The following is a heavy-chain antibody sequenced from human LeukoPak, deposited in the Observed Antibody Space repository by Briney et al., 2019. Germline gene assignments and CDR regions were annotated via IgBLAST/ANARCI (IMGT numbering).Heavy chain of an antibody. J-gene: IGHJ4*02. D-gene: IGHD2-8*01. CDR2: VYYSGNT. CDR3: ARVGNGYFDD. Sequence: WETLSLTCIVSGGAISSYYWSWIRQPPGKRLEWIGYVYYSGNTNYNPSLKSRVTISIDTTKNQFTLRLSSVTAADTAVYYCARVGNGYFDDWSQGTLVTVSS. CDR1: GGAISSYY. V-gene: IGHV4-59*01.